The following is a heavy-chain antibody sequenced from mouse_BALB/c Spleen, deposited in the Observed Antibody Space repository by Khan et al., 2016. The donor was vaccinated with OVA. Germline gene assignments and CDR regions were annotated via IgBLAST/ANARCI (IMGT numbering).Heavy chain of an antibody. D-gene: IGHD4-1*01. CDR3: ASELGRYYALDY. V-gene: IGHV3-2*02. CDR1: GYSITSDYA. Sequence: EVKLLESGPGLVKPSQSLSLTCTVTGYSITSDYAWNWIQQFPGNKLEWMGYISYSGSTTYNPSLKSRISITRDTSKDQFFLQLKSVTSEDTATYYCASELGRYYALDYWGQGTSVTVSS. J-gene: IGHJ4*01. CDR2: ISYSGST.